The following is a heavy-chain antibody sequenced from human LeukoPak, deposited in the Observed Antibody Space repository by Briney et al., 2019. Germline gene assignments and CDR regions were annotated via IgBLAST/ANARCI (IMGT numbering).Heavy chain of an antibody. CDR1: GGSISSYY. CDR2: ISSSSSTI. Sequence: ETLSLTCTVSGGSISSYYWSWIRQPPGKGLEWVPYISSSSSTIYYTDSVKGRFTISRDNAKNSLYLQMNSLRAEDTAVYYCARGIVQGWAFDIWGQGTMVTVSS. CDR3: ARGIVQGWAFDI. D-gene: IGHD2/OR15-2a*01. V-gene: IGHV3-48*01. J-gene: IGHJ3*02.